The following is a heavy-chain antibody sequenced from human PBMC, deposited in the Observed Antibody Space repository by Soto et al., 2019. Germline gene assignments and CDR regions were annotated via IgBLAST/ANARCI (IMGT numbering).Heavy chain of an antibody. CDR1: GGSFSGYY. V-gene: IGHV4-34*01. CDR2: INHSGST. J-gene: IGHJ4*02. Sequence: SETLSLTCAVYGGSFSGYYWSWIRQPPGKGLEWIGEINHSGSTNYNPSLKSRVTISVDTSKNQFSLKLSSVTAADTAVYYCASYYCSSTSCYRYYWGQGTLVTVSS. D-gene: IGHD2-2*01. CDR3: ASYYCSSTSCYRYY.